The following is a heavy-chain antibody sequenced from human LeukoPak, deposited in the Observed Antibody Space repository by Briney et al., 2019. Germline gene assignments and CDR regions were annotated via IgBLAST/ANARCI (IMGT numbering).Heavy chain of an antibody. CDR1: GYSFSTNW. J-gene: IGHJ4*02. CDR3: ARQVVSSATPDY. V-gene: IGHV5-51*01. D-gene: IGHD2-2*01. Sequence: GESLKISCKGSGYSFSTNWIAWVRQLPGKGLEWMGIIYPSGSDTIYSPSFQGQVTISADKSISTAYLQWRSLKASDTAMYYCARQVVSSATPDYWGQGTLVTVSS. CDR2: IYPSGSDT.